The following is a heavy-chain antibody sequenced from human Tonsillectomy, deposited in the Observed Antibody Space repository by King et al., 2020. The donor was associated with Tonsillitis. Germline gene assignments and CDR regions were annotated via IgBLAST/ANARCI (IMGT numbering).Heavy chain of an antibody. V-gene: IGHV3-30*18. J-gene: IGHJ4*02. CDR1: GFTFSSYG. CDR3: AKDMNTYYDSSGEIDY. Sequence: VQLVESGGGVVQPGRSLRLSCAASGFTFSSYGMHWVRQAPGKGLEWVAVISYDGNNKYYADSVKGRFTISRDTSKNTLYLQMNSLRAEDTAVYYCAKDMNTYYDSSGEIDYWGQGTLVTVSS. CDR2: ISYDGNNK. D-gene: IGHD3-22*01.